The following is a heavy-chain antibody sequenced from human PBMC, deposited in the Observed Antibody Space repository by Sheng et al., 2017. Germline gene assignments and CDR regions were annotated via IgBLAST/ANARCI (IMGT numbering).Heavy chain of an antibody. CDR3: ARVMVRGVIRGWFDP. D-gene: IGHD3-10*01. V-gene: IGHV4-39*07. J-gene: IGHJ5*02. CDR1: GGSISSSSYY. Sequence: QLQLQESGPGLVKPSETLSLTCTVSGGSISSSSYYWGWIRQPPGKGLEWIGSIYYSGSTYYNPSLKSRVTISVDTSKNQFSLKLSSVTAADTAVYYCARVMVRGVIRGWFDPWGQGTLVTVSS. CDR2: IYYSGST.